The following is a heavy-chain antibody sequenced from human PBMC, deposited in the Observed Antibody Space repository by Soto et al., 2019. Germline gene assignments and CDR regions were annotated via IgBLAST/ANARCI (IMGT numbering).Heavy chain of an antibody. CDR3: ARDWSRYYDSSGLMWFY. CDR2: ISAHNGDT. J-gene: IGHJ4*02. Sequence: ASVKIASRASGYTFTSWGISRVRRACRQGLEWVGWISAHNGDTRYAQNLQGRITMTTDTFTNTAYMELTSLTSDDTAVYYCARDWSRYYDSSGLMWFYWGQGTLVTVSS. CDR1: GYTFTSWG. V-gene: IGHV1-18*01. D-gene: IGHD3-22*01.